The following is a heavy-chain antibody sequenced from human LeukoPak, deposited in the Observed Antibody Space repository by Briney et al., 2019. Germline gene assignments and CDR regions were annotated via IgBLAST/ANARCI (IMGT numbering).Heavy chain of an antibody. J-gene: IGHJ4*02. V-gene: IGHV1-2*02. D-gene: IGHD6-13*01. Sequence: ASVKVSCKASGYTFTGYYMHWVRQAPGQGLEWMGWINPNSGGTNYAQKFQGRVTVTRDTSITTAYMELNRLTSDDTAVYFCAKLEGSAATSSDWGQGTLVTVSS. CDR3: AKLEGSAATSSD. CDR1: GYTFTGYY. CDR2: INPNSGGT.